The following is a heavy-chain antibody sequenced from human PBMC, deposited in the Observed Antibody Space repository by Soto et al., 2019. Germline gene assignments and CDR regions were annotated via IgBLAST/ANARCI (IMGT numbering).Heavy chain of an antibody. CDR1: GDTFSSYA. V-gene: IGHV1-69*13. CDR3: ARVGPTFYNNTDGHFTWFDS. J-gene: IGHJ5*01. D-gene: IGHD3-10*01. Sequence: SVKVSCKASGDTFSSYAINWVRQAPGQGLEWMGGIIPMFGTANYAQKFKGRVTITAGESTSTVYMELSSLRSEDTAVYYCARVGPTFYNNTDGHFTWFDSWGQGTLVTVSS. CDR2: IIPMFGTA.